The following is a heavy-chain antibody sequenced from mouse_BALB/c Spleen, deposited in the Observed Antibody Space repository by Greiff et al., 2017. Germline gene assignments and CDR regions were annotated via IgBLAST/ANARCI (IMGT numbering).Heavy chain of an antibody. Sequence: QLQQSGAELVKPGASVKLSCTASGFNIKDTYMHWVKQRPEQGLEWIGRIDPANGNTKYDPKFQGKATITADTSSNTAYLQLSSLTSEDTAVYYCARLGDGYYWFAYWGQGTLVTVSA. CDR1: GFNIKDTY. CDR2: IDPANGNT. V-gene: IGHV14-3*02. CDR3: ARLGDGYYWFAY. J-gene: IGHJ3*01. D-gene: IGHD2-3*01.